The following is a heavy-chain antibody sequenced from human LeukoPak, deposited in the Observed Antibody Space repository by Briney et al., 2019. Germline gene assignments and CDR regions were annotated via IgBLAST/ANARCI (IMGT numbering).Heavy chain of an antibody. CDR2: INPNSGGT. CDR3: ARDRYSGSYFGLDY. V-gene: IGHV1-2*02. D-gene: IGHD1-26*01. CDR1: GYTFTGYY. J-gene: IGHJ4*02. Sequence: ASVKVSCKASGYTFTGYYMHWVRQAPGQGLEWMGWINPNSGGTNYAQKFQGRVTMTRDTSISTAYMELRSLRSDDTAVYYCARDRYSGSYFGLDYWGQGTLVTVSS.